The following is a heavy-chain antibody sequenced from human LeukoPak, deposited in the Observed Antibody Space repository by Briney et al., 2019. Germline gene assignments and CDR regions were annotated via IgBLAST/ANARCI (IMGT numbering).Heavy chain of an antibody. D-gene: IGHD2-15*01. CDR3: ARGGYCSGGSCYFHFDY. Sequence: SVKVSCKASGGTFSSYAISWVRQAPGQGLEWMGRIIPIFGTANYAQKFQGRVTITTDESTSTAYMELSSLRSEDAAVYYCARGGYCSGGSCYFHFDYWGQGTLVTVSS. J-gene: IGHJ4*02. CDR2: IIPIFGTA. CDR1: GGTFSSYA. V-gene: IGHV1-69*05.